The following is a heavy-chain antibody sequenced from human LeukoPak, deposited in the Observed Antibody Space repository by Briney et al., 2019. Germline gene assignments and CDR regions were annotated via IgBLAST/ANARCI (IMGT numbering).Heavy chain of an antibody. D-gene: IGHD6-13*01. Sequence: SETLSLTCTVSSGSISSYYWSWIRQPPGKGLEWIGYIYYSGSTNYNPSLKSRVTISVDTSENQLSLKLSSVTAADTAVYYCARAHSSSWYMDYWGQGTLVTVSS. CDR2: IYYSGST. J-gene: IGHJ4*01. CDR1: SGSISSYY. CDR3: ARAHSSSWYMDY. V-gene: IGHV4-59*01.